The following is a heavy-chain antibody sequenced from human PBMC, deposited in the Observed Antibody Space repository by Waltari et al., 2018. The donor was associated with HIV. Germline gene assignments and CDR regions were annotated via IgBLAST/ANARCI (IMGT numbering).Heavy chain of an antibody. D-gene: IGHD1-26*01. J-gene: IGHJ4*02. CDR3: ARDPPVIVGNTRGDY. CDR2: SSGYSGNT. CDR1: GYKVNNSA. Sequence: QLVQSGGEGKKPGASVKVSCKASGYKVNNSAFSWVRQAPGQGLEWMGWSSGYSGNTNYAQKFQGRVTMTTVTSTSTAYMELKNLTYDDTAVYYCARDPPVIVGNTRGDYWGQGTLVTVSS. V-gene: IGHV1-18*01.